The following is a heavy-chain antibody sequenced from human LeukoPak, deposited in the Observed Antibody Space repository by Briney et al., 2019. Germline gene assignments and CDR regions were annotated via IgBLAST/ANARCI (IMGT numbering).Heavy chain of an antibody. CDR1: EYTFTDFYY. V-gene: IGHV1-2*02. Sequence: VASVKVSCKASEYTFTDFYYIHWVRQAPGQGLEWMGGIHPKGGATVSAMSFQGRVTMTRDTSISTIYMELISLTSDDTAIYYCAREDFRNSLKNVGDSWGQGTQVIVSS. CDR3: AREDFRNSLKNVGDS. D-gene: IGHD1-7*01. J-gene: IGHJ4*02. CDR2: IHPKGGAT.